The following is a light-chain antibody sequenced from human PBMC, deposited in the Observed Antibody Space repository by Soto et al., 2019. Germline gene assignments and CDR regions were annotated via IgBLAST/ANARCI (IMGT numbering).Light chain of an antibody. CDR2: KAS. Sequence: DIQMTQSPSTLSASVGDRVTITCRASQSISTWLAWYQQKPGKAPKVLIYKASILESGVPSRFSGSGSGTEFTLTISSLQPDDFATYYCQQYNSYSRTFGQGTKVDIK. CDR3: QQYNSYSRT. J-gene: IGKJ1*01. V-gene: IGKV1-5*03. CDR1: QSISTW.